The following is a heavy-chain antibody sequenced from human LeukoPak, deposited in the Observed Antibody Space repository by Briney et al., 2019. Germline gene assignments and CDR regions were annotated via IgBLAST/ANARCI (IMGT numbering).Heavy chain of an antibody. CDR3: ARLRYYDFWSGYYPDV. V-gene: IGHV4-34*01. Sequence: SETLSLTCAVYGGSFSGYYWSWIRQPPGKGLEWIGEINHSGSTNYNPSLKSRVTISVDTSKNQFSLELSSVTAADTAVYYCARLRYYDFWSGYYPDVWGQGTTVTVSS. CDR2: INHSGST. CDR1: GGSFSGYY. D-gene: IGHD3-3*01. J-gene: IGHJ6*02.